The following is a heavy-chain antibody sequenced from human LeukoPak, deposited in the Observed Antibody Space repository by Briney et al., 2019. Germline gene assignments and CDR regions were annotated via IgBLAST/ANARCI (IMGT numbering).Heavy chain of an antibody. Sequence: PSETLSLTCTVSGASISSGDYYWTWTRQPPGKGLEWIGYIYYSGSAYYNPSLKSRVSVSVDTSKNHFSLEMYSVTDADTAVYYCARALLLAKRFDYWGQGILVTVSS. CDR2: IYYSGSA. CDR1: GASISSGDYY. V-gene: IGHV4-30-4*08. J-gene: IGHJ4*02. CDR3: ARALLLAKRFDY. D-gene: IGHD2/OR15-2a*01.